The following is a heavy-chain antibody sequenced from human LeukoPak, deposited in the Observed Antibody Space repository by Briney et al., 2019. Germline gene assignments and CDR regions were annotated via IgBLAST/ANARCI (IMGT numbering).Heavy chain of an antibody. CDR1: GYTFTSYG. Sequence: SVKVSCKASGYTFTSYGISWVRQAPGQGLEWMGGIIPIFGTANYAQKFQGRVTITADESTSTAYMELSSLRSEDTAVYYCVRDTAMVHNWFDPWGQGTLVTVSS. CDR3: VRDTAMVHNWFDP. D-gene: IGHD5-18*01. CDR2: IIPIFGTA. V-gene: IGHV1-69*13. J-gene: IGHJ5*02.